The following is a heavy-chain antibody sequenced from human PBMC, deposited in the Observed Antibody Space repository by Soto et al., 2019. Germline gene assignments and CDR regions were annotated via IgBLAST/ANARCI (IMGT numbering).Heavy chain of an antibody. Sequence: SETLSLTCTVSGGSISSYYWSWIRQPPGKGLEWIGYMYNTGSTVYNPSFKSQVTISVDTSKNQFSLKLNSVTAADTAVYYCARDLWGYCGTDCYPLDVWGQGTTVTVSS. CDR1: GGSISSYY. CDR3: ARDLWGYCGTDCYPLDV. CDR2: MYNTGST. D-gene: IGHD2-21*02. V-gene: IGHV4-59*01. J-gene: IGHJ6*02.